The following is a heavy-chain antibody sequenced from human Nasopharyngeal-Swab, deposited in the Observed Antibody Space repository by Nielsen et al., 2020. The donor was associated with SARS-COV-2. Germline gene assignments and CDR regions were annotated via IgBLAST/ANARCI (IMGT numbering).Heavy chain of an antibody. CDR1: GFTFSSYA. Sequence: GGSLRLSCAASGFTFSSYAMSWVRQAPGKGLEWVSAISGSGGSTYYADSVKGRFTISRDNSKNTLYLQMNSLRAEDTAVYYCARGVGAYDFWSGYYTGRGYYYYGMDVWGQGTTVTVSS. V-gene: IGHV3-23*01. J-gene: IGHJ6*02. CDR3: ARGVGAYDFWSGYYTGRGYYYYGMDV. CDR2: ISGSGGST. D-gene: IGHD3-3*01.